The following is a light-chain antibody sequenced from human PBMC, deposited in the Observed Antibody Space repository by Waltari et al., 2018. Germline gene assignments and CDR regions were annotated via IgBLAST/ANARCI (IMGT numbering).Light chain of an antibody. J-gene: IGKJ1*01. CDR3: QQYGTSPT. Sequence: EIVLTQSPGSLSLSPGERATLFCRASQSIRSNLLGWYQQKPGQAPRLLIYTASTRAAGIPDRFRGSGSGTDFTLTISRLEPEDFAVYYCQQYGTSPTFGQGTKVEI. V-gene: IGKV3-20*01. CDR2: TAS. CDR1: QSIRSNL.